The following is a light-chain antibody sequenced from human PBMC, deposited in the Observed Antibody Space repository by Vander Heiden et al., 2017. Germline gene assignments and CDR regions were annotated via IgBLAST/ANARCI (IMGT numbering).Light chain of an antibody. CDR2: YDS. J-gene: IGLJ2*01. CDR3: QVWDSSSDHPGVV. Sequence: SYLLTQPPSVSVAPGKTARITCGGNNIGSKSVHWYQQKPGQAPVVVIYYDSDRPSGIPERFSGSNSGNTATLTISRVEAGDEADYYCQVWDSSSDHPGVVFGGGTKLTVL. V-gene: IGLV3-21*04. CDR1: NIGSKS.